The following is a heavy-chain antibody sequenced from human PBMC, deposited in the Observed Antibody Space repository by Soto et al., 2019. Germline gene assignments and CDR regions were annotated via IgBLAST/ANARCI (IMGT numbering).Heavy chain of an antibody. J-gene: IGHJ4*02. CDR1: GFTFDDYA. CDR2: ISWNSGNI. CDR3: VRSKGGYSYGTPFDY. V-gene: IGHV3-9*01. D-gene: IGHD5-18*01. Sequence: EVQLEESGGALVQPGRSLRLSCAASGFTFDDYAMHWVRQVLGKGLGWVSSISWNSGNIGYADSVKGRFTTSRDNAKNSLYLQMNSLRPEDTALYYCVRSKGGYSYGTPFDYWGQGTLVTVFS.